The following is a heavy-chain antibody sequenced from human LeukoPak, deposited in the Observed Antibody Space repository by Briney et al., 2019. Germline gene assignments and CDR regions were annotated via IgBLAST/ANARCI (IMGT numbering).Heavy chain of an antibody. Sequence: PGGSLRLSCAASGFTFSSYSMKWVRQVPGKGLEWVSYISSSSSTIYYADSVKGRFTISRDNAKNSLYLQMNSLRDEDTAVYYCARENAYYYGMDVWGQGTTVTVSS. V-gene: IGHV3-48*02. J-gene: IGHJ6*02. CDR2: ISSSSSTI. CDR1: GFTFSSYS. D-gene: IGHD1-1*01. CDR3: ARENAYYYGMDV.